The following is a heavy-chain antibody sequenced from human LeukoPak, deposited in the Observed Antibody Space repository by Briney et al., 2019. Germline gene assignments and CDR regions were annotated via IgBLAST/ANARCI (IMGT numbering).Heavy chain of an antibody. J-gene: IGHJ4*02. D-gene: IGHD2-15*01. CDR1: GYTFTGYY. CDR2: INPNSGGT. V-gene: IGHV1-2*02. CDR3: ARVRCSGGSCYSDY. Sequence: ASVKVSCKASGYTFTGYYMHWVRQPPVQGLEWMGWINPNSGGTNYAQKFQGRVTMTRDTSISTAYMELSRLRSDDTAVYYCARVRCSGGSCYSDYWGQGTLVTVSS.